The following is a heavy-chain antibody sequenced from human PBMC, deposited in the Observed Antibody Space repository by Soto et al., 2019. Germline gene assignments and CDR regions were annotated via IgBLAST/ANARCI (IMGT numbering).Heavy chain of an antibody. CDR3: ARSGTLFGYYYGMDV. D-gene: IGHD3-10*01. CDR1: GGSFSGYY. V-gene: IGHV4-34*01. CDR2: INHSGST. J-gene: IGHJ6*02. Sequence: PSETLSLTCAVYGGSFSGYYWSWIRQPPGKGLEWIGEINHSGSTNYNPSLKSRVTISVDMSKNQFSLKLSSVTAADTAVYYCARSGTLFGYYYGMDVWGQGTTVTVSS.